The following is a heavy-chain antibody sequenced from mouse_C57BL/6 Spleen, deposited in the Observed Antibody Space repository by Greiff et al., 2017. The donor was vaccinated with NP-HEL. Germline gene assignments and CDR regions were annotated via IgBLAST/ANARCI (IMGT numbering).Heavy chain of an antibody. V-gene: IGHV1-52*01. J-gene: IGHJ1*03. D-gene: IGHD2-3*01. CDR1: GYTFTSYW. CDR2: IEPSDSET. Sequence: QVQLQQPGAELVRPGSSVKLSCKASGYTFTSYWMHWVKQRPIQGLEWIGNIEPSDSETHYNQKFKDKATLTVDKSSSTAYMQLSSLTSEDSAVYYSAKEEVYDGSYWDFDVWGTGTTVTVSS. CDR3: AKEEVYDGSYWDFDV.